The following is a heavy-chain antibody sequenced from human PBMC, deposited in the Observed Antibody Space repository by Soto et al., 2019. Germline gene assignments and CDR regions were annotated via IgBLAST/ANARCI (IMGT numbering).Heavy chain of an antibody. D-gene: IGHD2-15*01. CDR3: ARSSLGGYCSGGSCYAPLAY. CDR2: IIPIFGTA. J-gene: IGHJ4*02. CDR1: GGTFSSYA. V-gene: IGHV1-69*13. Sequence: SVKVSCKASGGTFSSYAISWVRQAPGQGLEWMGGIIPIFGTANYAQKFQGRVTITADESTSTAYMELSSLRSEDTAVYYCARSSLGGYCSGGSCYAPLAYSGQGALVTVSS.